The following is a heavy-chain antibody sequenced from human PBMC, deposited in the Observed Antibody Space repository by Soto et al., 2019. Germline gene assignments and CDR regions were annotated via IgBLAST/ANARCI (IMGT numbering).Heavy chain of an antibody. CDR2: VYYRGRS. J-gene: IGHJ4*02. CDR1: GGSVTNSSYY. Sequence: PSATLSLTCTVSGGSVTNSSYYWGWIRQSPGKGLEWIGSVYYRGRSYSKSSVKSRVTISVDTSKNRFSLSLNSVTASDTAVYFCVSQRTTVPTQAYFDYWGPGAVVNV. D-gene: IGHD4-17*01. V-gene: IGHV4-39*01. CDR3: VSQRTTVPTQAYFDY.